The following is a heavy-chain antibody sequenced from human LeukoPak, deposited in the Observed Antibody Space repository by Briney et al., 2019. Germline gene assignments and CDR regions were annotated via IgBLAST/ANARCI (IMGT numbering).Heavy chain of an antibody. V-gene: IGHV3-48*01. J-gene: IGHJ3*02. D-gene: IGHD3-22*01. Sequence: GGSLRLSCAASGFTFSSYSMNWVRQAPGKGLEWVSYISSSSSTIYYADSVKGRFTISRDNAKNSLYLQMNSLRAEDTAVCYCARGWYYDSSGDAFDIWGQGTMVTVSS. CDR3: ARGWYYDSSGDAFDI. CDR1: GFTFSSYS. CDR2: ISSSSSTI.